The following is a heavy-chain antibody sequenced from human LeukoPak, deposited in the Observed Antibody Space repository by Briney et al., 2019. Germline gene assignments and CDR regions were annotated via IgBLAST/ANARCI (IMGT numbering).Heavy chain of an antibody. CDR1: GFTFSSYG. V-gene: IGHV3-30*03. Sequence: GGSLRLSCAASGFTFSSYGMHWVRQAPGKGLEWVAVISYDGSNKYYADSVKGRFTISRDNSKNTMYLQMNSLKGEDTAVYYCARRSNPPGRIDHWGQGTLVTVSS. CDR3: ARRSNPPGRIDH. D-gene: IGHD1-14*01. CDR2: ISYDGSNK. J-gene: IGHJ4*02.